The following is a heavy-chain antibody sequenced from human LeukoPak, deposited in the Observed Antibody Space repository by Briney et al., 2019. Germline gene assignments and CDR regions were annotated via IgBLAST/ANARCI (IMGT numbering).Heavy chain of an antibody. CDR1: GYSFTSYW. CDR3: ARAQTRGYSYSYAFDI. D-gene: IGHD5-12*01. Sequence: GESLKISCKGSGYSFTSYWIGWVRQLPGKGPEWMGIIYPGDSDSRYSPSFQGQVTISADNYMTTAHLQWCSLKASDTAMYYCARAQTRGYSYSYAFDIWGQGTMVTVSS. CDR2: IYPGDSDS. J-gene: IGHJ3*02. V-gene: IGHV5-51*01.